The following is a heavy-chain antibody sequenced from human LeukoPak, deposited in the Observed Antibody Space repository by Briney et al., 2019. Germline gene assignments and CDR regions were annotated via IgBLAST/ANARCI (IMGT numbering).Heavy chain of an antibody. J-gene: IGHJ4*02. V-gene: IGHV4-39*01. CDR3: ARRGEGSSWYFDY. CDR2: IYDSGST. CDR1: GGSIRSSYYY. Sequence: PSETLSLTCTVSGGSIRSSYYYWGWIRQPPGKGLEWIGSIYDSGSTYYNPSLKSRVTISVDTSKNQFSLKLNSVTAADTAVYYCARRGEGSSWYFDYWGQGTLVTVSS. D-gene: IGHD6-13*01.